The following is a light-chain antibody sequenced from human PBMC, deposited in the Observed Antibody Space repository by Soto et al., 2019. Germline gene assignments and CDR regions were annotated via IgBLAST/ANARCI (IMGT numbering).Light chain of an antibody. CDR3: CSYAGSYTWVV. V-gene: IGLV2-11*01. CDR2: DVS. J-gene: IGLJ2*01. Sequence: QSVLTQPRSVSGSPGQSVTISCTGTSGDVGGYNYVSWYQQHPGKAPKVIIYDVSKRPSGVPDRFSGSKSGDTASLTISGLQPEDEAAYYCCSYAGSYTWVVLGGGTQLTVL. CDR1: SGDVGGYNY.